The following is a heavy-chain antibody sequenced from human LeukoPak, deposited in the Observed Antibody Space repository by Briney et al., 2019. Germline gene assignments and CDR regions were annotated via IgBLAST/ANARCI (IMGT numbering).Heavy chain of an antibody. J-gene: IGHJ4*02. V-gene: IGHV3-30*18. CDR3: AKASYSSGWGALGY. CDR1: GFTFSSYG. CDR2: ISYDGSNK. D-gene: IGHD6-19*01. Sequence: PGGSLRLSCAASGFTFSSYGMHWVRQAPGKGLEWVVVISYDGSNKYYADSVKGRFTISRDNSKNTLYLQMNSLRVEDTAVYYCAKASYSSGWGALGYWGQGTLVTVSS.